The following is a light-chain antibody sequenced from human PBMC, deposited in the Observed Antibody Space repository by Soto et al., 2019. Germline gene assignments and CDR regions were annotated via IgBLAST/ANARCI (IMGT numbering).Light chain of an antibody. CDR1: QSVSNW. V-gene: IGKV1-5*03. CDR3: QQYNSYWT. Sequence: DIQLAQSPSTLSASVGDRVTITCRASQSVSNWLAWYQQKPGKAPKILIYKASSSESGVPSRFSGSGSGTEFTITIRSLQPDDVATYDCQQYNSYWTFGQGTKVDIK. J-gene: IGKJ1*01. CDR2: KAS.